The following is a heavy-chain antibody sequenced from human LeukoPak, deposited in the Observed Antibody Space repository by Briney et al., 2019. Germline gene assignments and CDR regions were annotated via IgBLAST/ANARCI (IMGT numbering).Heavy chain of an antibody. J-gene: IGHJ5*02. Sequence: SETLSLTCTVSGGSISSSSYYWGWIRQPPGKGLEWIGSIYYSGSTYYNPSLKSRVTISVDTSKNQFSLKLSSVTAADTAVYYCAREVFWSGYYPNWFDPWGQGTLVTVSS. CDR1: GGSISSSSYY. D-gene: IGHD3-3*01. CDR3: AREVFWSGYYPNWFDP. CDR2: IYYSGST. V-gene: IGHV4-39*07.